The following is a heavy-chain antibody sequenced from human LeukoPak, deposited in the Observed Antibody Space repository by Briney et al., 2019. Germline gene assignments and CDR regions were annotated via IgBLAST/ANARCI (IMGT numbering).Heavy chain of an antibody. J-gene: IGHJ4*02. CDR2: IWYDGSNK. V-gene: IGHV3-33*01. D-gene: IGHD3-3*01. Sequence: GGSLRLSCAASGFTFSSYGMHWVRQAPGKGLEWVAVIWYDGSNKYYADSVKGRFTISRDNSKNTLYLQMNSLRADDTAVYYCASSLLGVSPWGQGTLVTVSS. CDR1: GFTFSSYG. CDR3: ASSLLGVSP.